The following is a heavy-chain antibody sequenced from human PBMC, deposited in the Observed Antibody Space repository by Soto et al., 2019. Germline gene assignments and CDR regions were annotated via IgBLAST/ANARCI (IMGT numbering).Heavy chain of an antibody. CDR2: IKSKTDGGTT. V-gene: IGHV3-15*07. CDR1: GFTFSNAW. CDR3: TTDIPPSDSSSWYDWFDP. J-gene: IGHJ5*02. Sequence: EVQLVESGGGLVKPGGSLRLSCAASGFTFSNAWMNWVRQAPGKGLEWVGRIKSKTDGGTTDYAAPVKGRFTISRDDSKNTLYLQMNSMKTEDTAVYYCTTDIPPSDSSSWYDWFDPWGQGTLVTVYS. D-gene: IGHD6-13*01.